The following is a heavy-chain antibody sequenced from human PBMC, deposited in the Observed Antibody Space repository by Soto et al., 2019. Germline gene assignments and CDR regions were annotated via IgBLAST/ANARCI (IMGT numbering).Heavy chain of an antibody. CDR3: ARSRSWILGPLYYCYMDV. CDR2: INHSGST. Sequence: SETLSLTCAVYGGSFSGYYWSWIRQPPGKGLEWIGEINHSGSTNYNPSLKSRVTISVDTSKNQFSLKLSSVTAADTAAYYCARSRSWILGPLYYCYMDVWGKGTTVTVSS. J-gene: IGHJ6*03. V-gene: IGHV4-34*01. CDR1: GGSFSGYY. D-gene: IGHD2-2*03.